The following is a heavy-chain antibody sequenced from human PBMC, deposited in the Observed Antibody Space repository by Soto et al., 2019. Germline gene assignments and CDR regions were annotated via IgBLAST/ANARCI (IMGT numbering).Heavy chain of an antibody. V-gene: IGHV2-5*02. CDR1: GFSLTSHHMG. D-gene: IGHD4-17*01. CDR3: AHAGDYDLLSFDH. CDR2: IYWDDDE. J-gene: IGHJ4*02. Sequence: QITLRESGPALVRPAQTLTLTCTFSGFSLTSHHMGVAWIRQPPGKAMEWLALIYWDDDERFNPSLKDRLASSKDTSKNPVVLTMTNMGPLDTATYFCAHAGDYDLLSFDHWGPGTLVTVSS.